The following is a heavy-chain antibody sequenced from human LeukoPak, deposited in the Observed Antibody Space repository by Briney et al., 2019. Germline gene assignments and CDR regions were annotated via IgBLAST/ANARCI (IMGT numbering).Heavy chain of an antibody. V-gene: IGHV4-59*01. J-gene: IGHJ4*02. D-gene: IGHD3-22*01. Sequence: SETLSVTCTVSGGSISSSYWSWIRQPPGKGLEWVGHIYHSGGTNYNPSLMSRATIPVDTTKSHFSLRLNSVTAADTAVYYIARLGYDSNGIYLDYWGQGTLVTVPS. CDR1: GGSISSSY. CDR3: ARLGYDSNGIYLDY. CDR2: IYHSGGT.